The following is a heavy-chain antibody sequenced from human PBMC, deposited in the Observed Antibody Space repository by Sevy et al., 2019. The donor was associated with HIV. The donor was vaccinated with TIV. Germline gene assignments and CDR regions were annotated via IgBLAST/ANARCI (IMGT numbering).Heavy chain of an antibody. Sequence: GGSLRLSCAASGFTFSNAWMSWVRQAPGRGLEWVGRIQSRTDGGTTDYAATVKGRFTISRDDSKNTLYLQMNSLKTEDTAVYYCSTDPIIVLLVTDGMDVWGQGTTVTVSS. V-gene: IGHV3-15*01. CDR2: IQSRTDGGTT. D-gene: IGHD2-8*01. CDR1: GFTFSNAW. CDR3: STDPIIVLLVTDGMDV. J-gene: IGHJ6*02.